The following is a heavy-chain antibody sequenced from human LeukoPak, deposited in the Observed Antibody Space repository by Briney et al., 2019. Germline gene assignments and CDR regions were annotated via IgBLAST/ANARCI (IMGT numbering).Heavy chain of an antibody. D-gene: IGHD1-14*01. CDR1: GFTFSTYW. CDR2: IKQDGSEK. V-gene: IGHV3-7*01. Sequence: GGSLRLSCVASGFTFSTYWITWVRQAPGKGLEWVANIKQDGSEKYYVDSVKGRFTISRDNAKNSLYLQMNSLRAEDTAVYYCARRREQVSFISRRKDQSFDYWGQGTLVTVPS. J-gene: IGHJ4*02. CDR3: ARRREQVSFISRRKDQSFDY.